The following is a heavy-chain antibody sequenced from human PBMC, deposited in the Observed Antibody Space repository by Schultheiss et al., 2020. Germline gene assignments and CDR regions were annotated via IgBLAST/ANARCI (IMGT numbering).Heavy chain of an antibody. CDR2: IDWDDDK. Sequence: SGPTLVKPTQTLTLTCTFSGFSLSTSGMCVSWIRQPPGKALEWLARIDWDDDKYYSTSLKTRLTISKDTSKNQVVLTMTNMDPVDTATYYCARILSYYGSGFADYWGQGTLGTVYS. V-gene: IGHV2-70*11. CDR3: ARILSYYGSGFADY. CDR1: GFSLSTSGMC. D-gene: IGHD3-10*01. J-gene: IGHJ4*02.